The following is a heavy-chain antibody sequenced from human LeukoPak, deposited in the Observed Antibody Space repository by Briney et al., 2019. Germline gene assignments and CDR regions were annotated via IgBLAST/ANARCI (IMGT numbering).Heavy chain of an antibody. D-gene: IGHD3-22*01. CDR1: GSSFSRYW. J-gene: IGHJ4*02. CDR3: ARYYYDSSGYLGY. V-gene: IGHV3-74*01. CDR2: INGDGSST. Sequence: GGSLRLSCVASGSSFSRYWMHWVRQAPGKGLVWVSHINGDGSSTSYADSVKGRFTISRDNAKNRLYLQMNSLRAEDTAVYYCARYYYDSSGYLGYWGQGTLVTVSS.